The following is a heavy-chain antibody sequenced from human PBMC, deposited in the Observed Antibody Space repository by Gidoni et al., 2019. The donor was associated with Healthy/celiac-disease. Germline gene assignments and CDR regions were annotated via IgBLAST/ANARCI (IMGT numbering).Heavy chain of an antibody. CDR3: ARVTTQYYYYMDV. J-gene: IGHJ6*03. D-gene: IGHD1-1*01. CDR2: IYHSGST. Sequence: QVQLQESGPGLVKPSATLSLTCTVSGYSISSGYSWGWIRQPPGKGLEWIGSIYHSGSTYYNPSRKSLVTISVDTSKNQFSLKLSSVTAADTAVYYCARVTTQYYYYMDVWGKGTTVTVSS. CDR1: GYSISSGYS. V-gene: IGHV4-38-2*02.